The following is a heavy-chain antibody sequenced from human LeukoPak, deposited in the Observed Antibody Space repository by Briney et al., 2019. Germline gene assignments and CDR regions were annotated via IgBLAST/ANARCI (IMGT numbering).Heavy chain of an antibody. CDR2: MKQDGSAK. V-gene: IGHV3-7*01. CDR1: GFTFSSYA. Sequence: SGGSLRLSCAASGFTFSSYAMSWVRQAPGKGLEWVANMKQDGSAKYYVDSVKGRFTISRDNAKNSLYLQMNSLRAEDTAVYYCARHNTYNLGNYMDVWGKGTTVTVSS. D-gene: IGHD1-1*01. J-gene: IGHJ6*03. CDR3: ARHNTYNLGNYMDV.